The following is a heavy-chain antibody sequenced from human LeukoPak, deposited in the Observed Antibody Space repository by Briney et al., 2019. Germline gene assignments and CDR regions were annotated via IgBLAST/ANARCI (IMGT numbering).Heavy chain of an antibody. J-gene: IGHJ5*02. V-gene: IGHV5-51*01. CDR3: ARHLAAGTNCFDP. D-gene: IGHD6-13*01. CDR2: IYPGDSDT. Sequence: GASLKISCTGSGYIFTNYWISWVRQMPGKGLEWVWIIYPGDSDTRYSPSFRGQVTISADRSIGTAYLQWNSLKASDTAMYYCARHLAAGTNCFDPWGQGTLVTVSS. CDR1: GYIFTNYW.